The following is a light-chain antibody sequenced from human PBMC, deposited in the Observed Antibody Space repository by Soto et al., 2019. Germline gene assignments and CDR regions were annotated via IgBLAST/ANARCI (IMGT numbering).Light chain of an antibody. CDR2: GAS. V-gene: IGKV3-20*01. Sequence: EIVETQSPGTLSLSPGARATLSCRASQRVSSSYLAWYQQKPGQAPRLLSYGASNRATGIPDRFSGSGSGTEFTLTFSRQEPDDLAVYYCQRYGLYALTFGGGTKGEI. J-gene: IGKJ4*01. CDR1: QRVSSSY. CDR3: QRYGLYALT.